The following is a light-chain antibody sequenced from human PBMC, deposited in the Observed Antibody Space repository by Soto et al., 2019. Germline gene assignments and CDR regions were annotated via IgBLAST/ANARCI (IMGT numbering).Light chain of an antibody. V-gene: IGKV3-15*01. CDR1: QSVGSN. J-gene: IGKJ1*01. CDR2: AAS. Sequence: ERLMTQSTARLCVSPGERATLGCRASQSVGSNLAWYQQKPGQAPRLLIYAASTRASGVPARFSGSGSATEFTLPLTRQQSEAFAANYCQQYNTWLRTFRHGTKVDIK. CDR3: QQYNTWLRT.